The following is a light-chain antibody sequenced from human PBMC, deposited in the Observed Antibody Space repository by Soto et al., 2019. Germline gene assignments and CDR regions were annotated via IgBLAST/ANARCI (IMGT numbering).Light chain of an antibody. CDR3: ASYTRSTTVV. J-gene: IGLJ2*01. CDR2: EVS. V-gene: IGLV2-14*01. CDR1: SSDVGYYDY. Sequence: QSALTQPASVSGSPGQSISISCTGASSDVGYYDYVSWYQQHPGKAPKFIIYEVSYRPSGVPNRFSGSKSGNTASLTIPGLQAEDEADYYCASYTRSTTVVFGGGTKLTVL.